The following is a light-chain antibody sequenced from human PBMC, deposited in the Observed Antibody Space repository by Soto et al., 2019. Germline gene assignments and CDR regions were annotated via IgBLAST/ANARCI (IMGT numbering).Light chain of an antibody. J-gene: IGKJ5*01. CDR1: QSVSSSY. CDR3: QQRSNWPPIT. Sequence: EIVLTQSPGTLSLSPGERATLSCRASQSVSSSYLAWYQQKPGQAPRLLIYGASSRATGIPDRFSGSGSGTDFTLTISSLEPEAFAVYYCQQRSNWPPITFGQGTRLEIK. CDR2: GAS. V-gene: IGKV3D-20*02.